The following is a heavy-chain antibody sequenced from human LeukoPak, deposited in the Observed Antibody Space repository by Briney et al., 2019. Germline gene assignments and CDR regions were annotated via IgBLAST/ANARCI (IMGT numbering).Heavy chain of an antibody. CDR2: IKQDGSEK. CDR1: GFTFSSYW. Sequence: GGSLRLSCAASGFTFSSYWMSWVRQAPGKGLEWVANIKQDGSEKNYVDSVKGRSTISRDNAKNSLYLQMNSLRAEDTAVYYCARGIAAAGYYYYGMDVWGQGTTVTVSS. J-gene: IGHJ6*02. V-gene: IGHV3-7*01. CDR3: ARGIAAAGYYYYGMDV. D-gene: IGHD6-13*01.